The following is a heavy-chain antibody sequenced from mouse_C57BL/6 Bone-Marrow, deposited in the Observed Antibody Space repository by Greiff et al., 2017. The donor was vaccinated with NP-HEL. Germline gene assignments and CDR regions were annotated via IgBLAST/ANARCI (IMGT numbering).Heavy chain of an antibody. J-gene: IGHJ2*01. CDR3: ARNGNYQDYFDY. V-gene: IGHV1-52*01. CDR1: GYTFTSYW. D-gene: IGHD2-1*01. Sequence: VQLQQPGAELVRPGSSVKLSCKASGYTFTSYWMHWVKQRPIQGLEWIGNIDPSDSETHYNQKFKDKATLTVDKSSSTAYMQLSSLTSEDSAVYYCARNGNYQDYFDYWGQGTTLTVSS. CDR2: IDPSDSET.